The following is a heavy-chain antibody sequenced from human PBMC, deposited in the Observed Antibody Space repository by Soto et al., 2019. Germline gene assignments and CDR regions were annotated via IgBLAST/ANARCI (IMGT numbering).Heavy chain of an antibody. CDR1: GDSVSSNSAA. Sequence: SQTLSLTCAISGDSVSSNSAAWNWIRQSPSRGLEWLGRTYYRSKWYNDYAVSVKSRITINPDTSKNQFSLQLNSVTPEDTAVYYCAREGGNLNYGLVYYHYGMAVWGQGTTVTVSS. CDR2: TYYRSKWYN. D-gene: IGHD1-7*01. CDR3: AREGGNLNYGLVYYHYGMAV. J-gene: IGHJ6*02. V-gene: IGHV6-1*01.